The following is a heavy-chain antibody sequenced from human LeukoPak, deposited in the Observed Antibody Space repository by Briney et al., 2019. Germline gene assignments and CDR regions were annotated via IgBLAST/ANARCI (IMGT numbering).Heavy chain of an antibody. V-gene: IGHV3-11*01. CDR3: AREASYCVKTIDY. CDR2: ISSSGSTI. Sequence: GGSLRLSCAASGFTFSDYYMSWIRQAPGKGLEWVSYISSSGSTIYYADSVKGRFTISRDNAKNSLYLQMNSLRAEYTAVYYRAREASYCVKTIDYWGQGTIVTVSS. CDR1: GFTFSDYY. J-gene: IGHJ4*02. D-gene: IGHD1-26*01.